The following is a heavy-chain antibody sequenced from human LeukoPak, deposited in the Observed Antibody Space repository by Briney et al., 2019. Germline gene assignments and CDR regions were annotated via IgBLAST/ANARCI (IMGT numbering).Heavy chain of an antibody. Sequence: GGSLRLSCAASGFTFSSHAMSWVRQAPGKGLEWVSAISGSGGSTYYADSVKGRFTISRDNSKNTLYLQMNSLRAEDTAVYYCAKGPDITIFGVVIIPLDGMDVWGQGTTVTVSS. D-gene: IGHD3-3*01. CDR3: AKGPDITIFGVVIIPLDGMDV. CDR1: GFTFSSHA. J-gene: IGHJ6*02. V-gene: IGHV3-23*01. CDR2: ISGSGGST.